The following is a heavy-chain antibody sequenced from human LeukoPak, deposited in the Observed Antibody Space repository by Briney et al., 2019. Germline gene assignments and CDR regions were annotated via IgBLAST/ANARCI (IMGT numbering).Heavy chain of an antibody. Sequence: SETLSLTCTVSGGSISSYYWSWIRQPPGKGLEWIGYIYYSGSTNYNPSLKSRVTISVDTSKNQFSLKLSSVTAAATAVYYCARVGTYCSGGSCYSGGIDYWGQGTLVTVFS. CDR1: GGSISSYY. V-gene: IGHV4-59*01. CDR3: ARVGTYCSGGSCYSGGIDY. J-gene: IGHJ4*02. D-gene: IGHD2-15*01. CDR2: IYYSGST.